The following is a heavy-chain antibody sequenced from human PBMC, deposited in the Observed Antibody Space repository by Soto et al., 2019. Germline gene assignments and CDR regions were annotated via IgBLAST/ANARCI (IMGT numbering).Heavy chain of an antibody. CDR2: FYYSGNT. Sequence: PSETLSLPWIVSGGSISSYYWSWIRQPPGKGLEWIGYFYYSGNTNYNPSLKSRVTISVDTSKNQFSLKLSSVTAADTAVYYCATGWDSSGWFWVLDYWGQGPLFTVSS. CDR3: ATGWDSSGWFWVLDY. D-gene: IGHD6-19*01. J-gene: IGHJ4*02. CDR1: GGSISSYY. V-gene: IGHV4-59*01.